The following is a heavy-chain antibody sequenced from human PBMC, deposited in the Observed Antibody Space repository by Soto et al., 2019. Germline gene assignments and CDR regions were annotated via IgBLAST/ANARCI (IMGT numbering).Heavy chain of an antibody. D-gene: IGHD3-22*01. CDR1: GFTFITYT. CDR2: ISYDGTNN. J-gene: IGHJ4*02. CDR3: ARGSQYYYDGSGPLDC. Sequence: QVQLVESGGGVVQPGGSLRLSCSASGFTFITYTIHWVRQAPGKGLEWVALISYDGTNNYYADSVQGRFTISRDNSKNTLYLQMTSLRGGDTAVYFCARGSQYYYDGSGPLDCWGQGTLVTVSS. V-gene: IGHV3-30-3*01.